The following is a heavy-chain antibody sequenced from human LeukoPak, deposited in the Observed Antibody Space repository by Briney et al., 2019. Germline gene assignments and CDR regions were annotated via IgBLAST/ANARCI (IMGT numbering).Heavy chain of an antibody. Sequence: ASVKVSCKASGGTFSSYAISWVRQAPGQGLERMGRIIPILGIANYAQKFQGRVTITADKSTSTAYMELSSLRSEDTAVYYCARVPCSGGSCPSYFDYWGQGTLVTVSS. CDR1: GGTFSSYA. V-gene: IGHV1-69*04. CDR3: ARVPCSGGSCPSYFDY. J-gene: IGHJ4*02. CDR2: IIPILGIA. D-gene: IGHD2-15*01.